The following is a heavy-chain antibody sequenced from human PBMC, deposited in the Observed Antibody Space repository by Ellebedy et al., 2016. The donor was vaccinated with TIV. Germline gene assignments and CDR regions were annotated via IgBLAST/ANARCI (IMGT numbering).Heavy chain of an antibody. D-gene: IGHD1-26*01. CDR3: ATGPVGATQVYGMDV. V-gene: IGHV1-46*01. J-gene: IGHJ6*02. CDR1: GYTLTANY. CDR2: INPSGGST. Sequence: ASVKVSCKASGYTLTANYMHWVRQAPGQGLEWMGLINPSGGSTAYAQNLEGRVTVTRDTSTSTVYMELSSLRSEDTAVYYCATGPVGATQVYGMDVWGQGTTVTVSS.